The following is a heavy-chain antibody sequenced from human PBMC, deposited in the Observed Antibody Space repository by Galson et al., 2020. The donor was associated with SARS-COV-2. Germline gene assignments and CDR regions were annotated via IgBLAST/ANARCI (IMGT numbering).Heavy chain of an antibody. D-gene: IGHD3-22*01. CDR1: GFTFSSYW. V-gene: IGHV3-7*01. Sequence: TGGSLRLSCAASGFTFSSYWMSWVRQAPGKGLEWVANIKPDGSEKYYVDSVKGQFTISRDNAKKSLYLQMNSLRAEDTAIYYCARGDYYDSSGYFSDAFDIWGQGTMVTVSS. J-gene: IGHJ3*02. CDR2: IKPDGSEK. CDR3: ARGDYYDSSGYFSDAFDI.